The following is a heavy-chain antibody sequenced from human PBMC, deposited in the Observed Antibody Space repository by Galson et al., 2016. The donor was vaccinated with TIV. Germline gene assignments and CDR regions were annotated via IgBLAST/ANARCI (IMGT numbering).Heavy chain of an antibody. D-gene: IGHD2-15*01. J-gene: IGHJ4*02. CDR2: ISHSGIA. CDR1: GFSISSGSF. Sequence: SETLSLTCDVSGFSISSGSFWGWIRQPPGKGLEWIGSISHSGIAHYNPSLMSRVAMSVDTSKNRFSLKLSSVTAADTAVYYCARDQDSGAYFDYWGQGTLVTVSS. CDR3: ARDQDSGAYFDY. V-gene: IGHV4-38-2*02.